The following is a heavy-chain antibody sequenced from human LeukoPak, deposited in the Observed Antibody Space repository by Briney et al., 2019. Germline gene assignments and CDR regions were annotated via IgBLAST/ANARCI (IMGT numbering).Heavy chain of an antibody. CDR3: ARDRLGDSGRYYGMDV. J-gene: IGHJ6*02. CDR1: GFTFSNYA. Sequence: GRSLRLSCAASGFTFSNYAMHWVRQAPGKGLEWVSSISSSSSYIYYADSVKGRFTISRDNAKNSLYLQMNSLRAEDTAVYYCARDRLGDSGRYYGMDVWGQGTTVTVSS. V-gene: IGHV3-21*01. CDR2: ISSSSSYI. D-gene: IGHD2-21*02.